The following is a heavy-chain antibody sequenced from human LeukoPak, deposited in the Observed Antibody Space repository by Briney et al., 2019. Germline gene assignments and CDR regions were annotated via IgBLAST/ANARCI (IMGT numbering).Heavy chain of an antibody. CDR3: ARGRRIVVVTATRPFDY. V-gene: IGHV1-2*06. CDR1: GYTFTGYY. J-gene: IGHJ4*02. Sequence: ASVKVSXKASGYTFTGYYMHWVRQAPGQGLEWMGRINPNSGGTNYAQKFQGRVTMTRDTSISTAYMELSRLRSDDTAVYYCARGRRIVVVTATRPFDYWGQGTLVTVSS. D-gene: IGHD2-21*02. CDR2: INPNSGGT.